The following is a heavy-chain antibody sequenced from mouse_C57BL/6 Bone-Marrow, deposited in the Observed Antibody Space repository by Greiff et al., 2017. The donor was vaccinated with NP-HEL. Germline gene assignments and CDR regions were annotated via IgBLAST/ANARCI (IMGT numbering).Heavy chain of an antibody. CDR1: GFSLTSYA. V-gene: IGHV2-9-1*01. CDR2: IWTVGGT. Sequence: VKLMESGPGLVAPSQSLSITCTVSGFSLTSYAISWVRQPPGTGLEWLGVIWTVGGTNYNSALKSRLSISKDNSKSQVFLKMISLQTDDTARYYCARNRGAWFAYWGQGTLVTVSA. D-gene: IGHD3-1*01. J-gene: IGHJ3*01. CDR3: ARNRGAWFAY.